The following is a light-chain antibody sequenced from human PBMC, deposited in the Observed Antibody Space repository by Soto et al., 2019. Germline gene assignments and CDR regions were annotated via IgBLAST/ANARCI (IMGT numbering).Light chain of an antibody. J-gene: IGKJ1*01. CDR1: QTIRSNY. CDR2: GAS. CDR3: QQYGSSPWT. Sequence: ETVLTQSPGTLSLSPGESATLSCRASQTIRSNYLAWYRQTPGQAPRLLIYGASNMATGIADRFSGSGSGTDFTLISSRLEPEDFALYYCQQYGSSPWTFGQGTKVEIK. V-gene: IGKV3-20*01.